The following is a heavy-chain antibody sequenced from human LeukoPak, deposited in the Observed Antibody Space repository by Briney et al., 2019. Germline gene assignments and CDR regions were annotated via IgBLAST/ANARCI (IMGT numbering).Heavy chain of an antibody. Sequence: GGSLRLSCAASGFTFSSYAMSWVRQAPGKGLEWVSAISGSGGSTYYADSVKGRFTISRDNSKNTLYLQMNSLRAEDTAVYYCAKEAQWRVTMIVVADNWFDPWGQGTLVTVSS. D-gene: IGHD3-22*01. V-gene: IGHV3-23*01. J-gene: IGHJ5*02. CDR2: ISGSGGST. CDR3: AKEAQWRVTMIVVADNWFDP. CDR1: GFTFSSYA.